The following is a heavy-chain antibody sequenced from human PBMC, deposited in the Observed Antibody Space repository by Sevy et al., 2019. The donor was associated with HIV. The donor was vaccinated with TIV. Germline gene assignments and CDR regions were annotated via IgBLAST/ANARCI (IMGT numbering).Heavy chain of an antibody. CDR1: GFTFSSYA. D-gene: IGHD3-22*01. J-gene: IGHJ4*02. CDR2: ISGSGGST. CDR3: AKEAEYDSSGYSDY. Sequence: GGSLRLSCAASGFTFSSYAMSWVRQAPGKVLGWVSAISGSGGSTYYADSVKGRFTSSRDNSKNTLYLQMNSLRAEDTAVYYCAKEAEYDSSGYSDYWGQGTLVTVSS. V-gene: IGHV3-23*01.